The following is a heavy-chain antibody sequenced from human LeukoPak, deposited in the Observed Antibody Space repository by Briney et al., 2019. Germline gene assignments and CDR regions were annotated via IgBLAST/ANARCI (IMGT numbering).Heavy chain of an antibody. J-gene: IGHJ4*02. CDR3: ARDRAPVSY. CDR2: FYYSGST. D-gene: IGHD2/OR15-2a*01. V-gene: IGHV4-59*01. Sequence: PSETLSLTCTVSGGSISSYYWTWIRQPPGRGLEWIGYFYYSGSTNYNPSLRSRVTISVDTSKNQFSLKLSSVTAADTAVYYCARDRAPVSYWGQGTLVTVSS. CDR1: GGSISSYY.